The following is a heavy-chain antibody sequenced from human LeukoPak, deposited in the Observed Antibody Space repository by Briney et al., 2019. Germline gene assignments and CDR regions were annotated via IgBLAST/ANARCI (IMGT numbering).Heavy chain of an antibody. Sequence: GSLGLSWAASGFPFISYAKDWVRQAPGKGLEGVAVISYDGSNKYYADSVKGRFTISRDNSKNTLYLQMNSLRAEDTAVYYCARVRSGFISTYYFDYWGQGTLVTVSS. V-gene: IGHV3-30-3*01. D-gene: IGHD3-3*01. CDR1: GFPFISYA. J-gene: IGHJ4*02. CDR3: ARVRSGFISTYYFDY. CDR2: ISYDGSNK.